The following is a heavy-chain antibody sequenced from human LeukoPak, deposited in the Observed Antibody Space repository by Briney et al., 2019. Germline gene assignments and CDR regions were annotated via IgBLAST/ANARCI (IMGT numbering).Heavy chain of an antibody. V-gene: IGHV1-2*02. J-gene: IGHJ3*02. CDR1: GYTFTGYY. Sequence: ASVKVSCKASGYTFTGYYMHWVRQAPGQGLEWMGWINPNSGGTSYAQKFQGRVTMTRDTSISTAYMELSRLRSDDTAVYYCARVRDIVVLPAAQGAFDIWGEGTMVTVSS. D-gene: IGHD2-2*01. CDR3: ARVRDIVVLPAAQGAFDI. CDR2: INPNSGGT.